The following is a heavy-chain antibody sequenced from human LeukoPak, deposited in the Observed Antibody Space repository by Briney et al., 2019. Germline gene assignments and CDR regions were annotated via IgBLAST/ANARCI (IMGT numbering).Heavy chain of an antibody. CDR2: IIPIFGTA. CDR1: VGTFSSYT. Sequence: SVKVSCKASVGTFSSYTISWGRQAPRPRLEWMGRIIPIFGTANYAQKFPGRVTITTDESTSTAYMALSSMRSAATAVYYCSREYYYDSSGYYYVIDYWAQGPRVSVST. J-gene: IGHJ4*02. D-gene: IGHD3-22*01. CDR3: SREYYYDSSGYYYVIDY. V-gene: IGHV1-69*05.